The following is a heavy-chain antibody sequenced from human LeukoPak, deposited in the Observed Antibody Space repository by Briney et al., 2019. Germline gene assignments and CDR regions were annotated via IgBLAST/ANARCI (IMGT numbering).Heavy chain of an antibody. V-gene: IGHV1-69*04. CDR3: AKSMTTVTTGWFDP. J-gene: IGHJ5*02. D-gene: IGHD4-17*01. CDR2: IIPILGIA. Sequence: SVKVSCKASGGTFSSYAISWVRQPPGQGLEWMGRIIPILGIANYAQKFQGRVTITADKSTSTAYMELSSLRSEDTAVYYCAKSMTTVTTGWFDPWGQGTLVTVSS. CDR1: GGTFSSYA.